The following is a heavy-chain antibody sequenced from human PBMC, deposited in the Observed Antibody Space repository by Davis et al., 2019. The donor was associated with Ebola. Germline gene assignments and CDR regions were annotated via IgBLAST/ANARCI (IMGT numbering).Heavy chain of an antibody. CDR3: ARVNLWSRGWGMDV. D-gene: IGHD2-21*01. J-gene: IGHJ6*03. V-gene: IGHV3-48*02. Sequence: PGGSLRLSCAASGFTFSDYSMSWVRQAPGKGLEWLSYISSGGTTTYYADSAKGRFSSSRDNAKNSLFLQMNSLRDEDTAVYYCARVNLWSRGWGMDVWGKGTTVTVSS. CDR2: ISSGGTTT. CDR1: GFTFSDYS.